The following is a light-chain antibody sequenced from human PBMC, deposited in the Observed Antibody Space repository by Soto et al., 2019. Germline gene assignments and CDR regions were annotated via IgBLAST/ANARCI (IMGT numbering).Light chain of an antibody. CDR1: QSVNGN. Sequence: EIVMTQSPATLSVSLGERATLSCRASQSVNGNLAWYQQKPGQAPRLLIYGASTRDTGIPARFSGSGSGTEFTLTISSLQSEDFAVYYCQQYNNWPPAFGQGTKVEIK. CDR3: QQYNNWPPA. J-gene: IGKJ1*01. CDR2: GAS. V-gene: IGKV3-15*01.